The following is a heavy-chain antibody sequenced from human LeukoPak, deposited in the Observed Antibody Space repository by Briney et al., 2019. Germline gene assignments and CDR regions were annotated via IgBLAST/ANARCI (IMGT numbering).Heavy chain of an antibody. CDR2: IGTTGDT. V-gene: IGHV3-13*01. CDR3: ARGHLPVVDRDSLSDAFDI. Sequence: GGSLRLSCAASGFTFSSYDMHWVRQAAGKGLEWVSGIGTTGDTYYPGSVKGRFTISRENAKNSLYLQINSLRVEDTAVYYCARGHLPVVDRDSLSDAFDIWGQGTMVTVSS. CDR1: GFTFSSYD. J-gene: IGHJ3*02. D-gene: IGHD2-15*01.